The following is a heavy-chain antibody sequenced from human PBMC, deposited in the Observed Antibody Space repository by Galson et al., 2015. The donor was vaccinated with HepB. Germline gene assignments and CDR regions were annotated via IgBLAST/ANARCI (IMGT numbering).Heavy chain of an antibody. CDR3: ARDRDYRLDY. J-gene: IGHJ4*02. V-gene: IGHV1-18*04. CDR1: GYTFTTNG. D-gene: IGHD4/OR15-4a*01. CDR2: IGAHSGDT. Sequence: SVKVSCKASGYTFTTNGISWVRQAPGQGLEWMGWIGAHSGDTKSAQKLQGRVTMTRDTSTSTVYVELRSLRSDDTAAYYCARDRDYRLDYWGQGTLVTVSS.